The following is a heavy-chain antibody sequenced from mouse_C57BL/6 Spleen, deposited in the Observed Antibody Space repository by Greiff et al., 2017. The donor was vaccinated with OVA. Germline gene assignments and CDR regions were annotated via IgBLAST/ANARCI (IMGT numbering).Heavy chain of an antibody. CDR1: GFTFSDYG. CDR2: ISSGSSTI. V-gene: IGHV5-17*01. Sequence: DVKLVESGGGLVKPGGSLKLSCAASGFTFSDYGMHWVRQAPEKGLEWVAYISSGSSTIYYADTVKGRFTISRDNAKNTLFLQMTSLRSEDTAMYYCARRSPKPYDAMDYWGQGTSVTVSS. J-gene: IGHJ4*01. CDR3: ARRSPKPYDAMDY.